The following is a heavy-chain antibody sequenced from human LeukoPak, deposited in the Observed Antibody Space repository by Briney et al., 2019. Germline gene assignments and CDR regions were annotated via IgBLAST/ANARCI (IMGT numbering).Heavy chain of an antibody. V-gene: IGHV4-31*03. CDR2: IYYSGST. CDR3: ARYITMVRGVITYYYSGMDV. D-gene: IGHD3-10*01. CDR1: GVSISSGGYY. Sequence: SETLSLTCTVSGVSISSGGYYWSWIRQHPGKGLEWIGYIYYSGSTYYNPSLKSRVTISVDTSKNQFSLKLSSVTAADTAVYYCARYITMVRGVITYYYSGMDVWGQGTTVTVSS. J-gene: IGHJ6*02.